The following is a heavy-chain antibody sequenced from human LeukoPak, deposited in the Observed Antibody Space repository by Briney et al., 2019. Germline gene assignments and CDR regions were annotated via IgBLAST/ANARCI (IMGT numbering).Heavy chain of an antibody. Sequence: GGSLRLSCAASGFTFITYAMSWVRQAPGKGLEWVSSISGSGGSTYYADSVRGRFTISRDNSKTTLYLQMNSLRAEDTAVYYCARDGYGQYYGFGDWGQGTLVTVSS. CDR1: GFTFITYA. CDR2: ISGSGGST. V-gene: IGHV3-23*01. CDR3: ARDGYGQYYGFGD. D-gene: IGHD3-10*01. J-gene: IGHJ4*02.